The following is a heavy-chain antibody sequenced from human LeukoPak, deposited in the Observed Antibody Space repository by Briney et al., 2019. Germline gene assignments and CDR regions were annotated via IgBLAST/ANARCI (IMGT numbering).Heavy chain of an antibody. D-gene: IGHD3-22*01. Sequence: SETLSLTCTVSGGSISSHYWSWIRQPPGKGREWIGYIYYSGSTNYNPSLKRRVTISVDTSKNQFSLKLSSVTAADTTVYYCARDDSSGAWGAFDIWGQGTMVTVSS. CDR2: IYYSGST. V-gene: IGHV4-59*11. CDR3: ARDDSSGAWGAFDI. J-gene: IGHJ3*02. CDR1: GGSISSHY.